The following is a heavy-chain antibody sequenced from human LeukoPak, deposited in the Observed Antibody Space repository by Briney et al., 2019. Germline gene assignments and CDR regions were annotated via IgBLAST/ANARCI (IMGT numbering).Heavy chain of an antibody. D-gene: IGHD5-24*01. Sequence: SETLSLTCTVSGGSISSYYWSWIRQPPGKGLEWIGYIYYSGSTNYNPSLKSRVTISVDTSKNQFSLKLSSVTAADTAVYYCARGWDGYNFSVIDYWGQGTLVTVSS. J-gene: IGHJ4*02. CDR2: IYYSGST. V-gene: IGHV4-59*01. CDR3: ARGWDGYNFSVIDY. CDR1: GGSISSYY.